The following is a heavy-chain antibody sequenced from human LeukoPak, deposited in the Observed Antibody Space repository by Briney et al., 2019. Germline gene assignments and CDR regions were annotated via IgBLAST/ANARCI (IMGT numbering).Heavy chain of an antibody. CDR1: GGSISSGDYY. D-gene: IGHD2-15*01. CDR2: IYYSGST. V-gene: IGHV4-30-4*08. J-gene: IGHJ3*02. CDR3: ARYGWYCSGGSCYFDI. Sequence: ASQTLSLTCTVSGGSISSGDYYWSWIRQPPGKGLEWIGYIYYSGSTYYHPSLKSRVTISVDTSKNQFSLKLSSVTAPDTAVYYCARYGWYCSGGSCYFDIWGQGTMVNVSS.